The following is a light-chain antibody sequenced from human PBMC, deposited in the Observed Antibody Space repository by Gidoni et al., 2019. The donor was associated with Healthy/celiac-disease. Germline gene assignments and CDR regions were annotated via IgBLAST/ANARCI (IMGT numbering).Light chain of an antibody. Sequence: EIVLPQSPATLSLSPGESATLSCRASQIVSSYLAWYQQKPGQAPRLLIYDASNRATGIPARFSGSGSGTDFTLTISSLEPEDFAVYYCQQRSNWPLTFGQGTRLEIK. V-gene: IGKV3-11*01. CDR3: QQRSNWPLT. J-gene: IGKJ5*01. CDR1: QIVSSY. CDR2: DAS.